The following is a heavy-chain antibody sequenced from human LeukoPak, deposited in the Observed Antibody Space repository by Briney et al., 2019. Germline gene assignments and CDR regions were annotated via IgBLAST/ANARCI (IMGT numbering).Heavy chain of an antibody. CDR1: VVSFSNAW. Sequence: GGSLRLSCAASVVSFSNAWMSWVRQAPGKGLWWGGRIKSKTDGATTDYAAPVKRRFTISRDDSKNSQYMQMNSLTTEYTTVYYCTTDSTMIVVVPIDAFDIWGQGKMVTVSS. CDR3: TTDSTMIVVVPIDAFDI. CDR2: IKSKTDGATT. J-gene: IGHJ3*02. D-gene: IGHD3-22*01. V-gene: IGHV3-15*01.